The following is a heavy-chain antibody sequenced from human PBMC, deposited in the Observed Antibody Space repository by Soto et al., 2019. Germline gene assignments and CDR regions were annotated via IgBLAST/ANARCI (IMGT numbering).Heavy chain of an antibody. J-gene: IGHJ6*02. CDR1: CISIPSSSSY. CDR3: AMGYFDWLLGYYYYYGMDV. Sequence: SDTLSLTCTIHCISIPSSSSYWVWICQPPGEGLEWIGSIYYSGITYYNPSLNSRVTISVDTFKNQFSLKLRCVIAADTAVYYCAMGYFDWLLGYYYYYGMDVWGQGTTVT. V-gene: IGHV4-39*01. D-gene: IGHD3-9*01. CDR2: IYYSGIT.